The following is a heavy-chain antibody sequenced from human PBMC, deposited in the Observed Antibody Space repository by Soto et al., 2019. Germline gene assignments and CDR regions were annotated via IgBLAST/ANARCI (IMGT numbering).Heavy chain of an antibody. V-gene: IGHV2-5*02. D-gene: IGHD6-6*01. J-gene: IGHJ4*02. Sequence: QITLKESGPTLVKPTQPLTLTCTFSGFSLSTSGVGVGWIRQPPGKALEWLALIYWDDDKRYSPSLKSRLTISMDSSTXQVVLTMTNMDPVDTATYYCAHRHEYSSSSGNFDYWGQGTLVTVSS. CDR3: AHRHEYSSSSGNFDY. CDR1: GFSLSTSGVG. CDR2: IYWDDDK.